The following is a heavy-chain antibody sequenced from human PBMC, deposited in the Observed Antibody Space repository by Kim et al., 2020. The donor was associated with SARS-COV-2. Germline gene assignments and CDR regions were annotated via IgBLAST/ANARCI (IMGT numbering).Heavy chain of an antibody. Sequence: ASVKVSCKASGYTFTSHWIHWVRQAPGQGLEWMGVINPRDGATGHAQKFQGRVILTRDTSTSSLYMDLSSLRSDDTAVYYCARDSSNTNSWWFVPWGQGT. CDR3: ARDSSNTNSWWFVP. D-gene: IGHD1-7*01. J-gene: IGHJ5*02. CDR2: INPRDGAT. CDR1: GYTFTSHW. V-gene: IGHV1-46*01.